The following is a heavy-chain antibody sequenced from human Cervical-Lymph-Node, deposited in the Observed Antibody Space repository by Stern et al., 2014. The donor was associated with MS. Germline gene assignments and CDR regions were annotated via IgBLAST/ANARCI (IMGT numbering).Heavy chain of an antibody. CDR1: GYEFTRYA. Sequence: QVQLVQSGSELKKPGASVKISCKASGYEFTRYAMNWVRLAPGQGLEWMGWINAYAGTPTYARGFTGRFVFSLARSVNTAYLQIISLKADDTAIYYCATWVTSSFPGMDSWGQGTLVTVSS. V-gene: IGHV7-4-1*02. CDR3: ATWVTSSFPGMDS. D-gene: IGHD6-6*01. CDR2: INAYAGTP. J-gene: IGHJ4*02.